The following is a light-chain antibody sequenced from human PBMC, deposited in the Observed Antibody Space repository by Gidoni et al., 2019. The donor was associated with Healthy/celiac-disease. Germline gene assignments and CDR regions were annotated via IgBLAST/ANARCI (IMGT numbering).Light chain of an antibody. Sequence: SYELTQPPSVSVSPGQTASITCSGDNLGDKYACWYQPKPGQSPVLVIYQDSKRPSGIPERFSGSNSGNTATLTISGTQAMDEADYYCQAWDSSTAVFGGGTKLTVL. CDR2: QDS. J-gene: IGLJ2*01. V-gene: IGLV3-1*01. CDR1: NLGDKY. CDR3: QAWDSSTAV.